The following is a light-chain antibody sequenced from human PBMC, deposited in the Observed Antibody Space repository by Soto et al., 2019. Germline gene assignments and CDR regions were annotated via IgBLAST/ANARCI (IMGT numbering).Light chain of an antibody. J-gene: IGLJ3*02. CDR2: EVS. CDR3: CSHAGSHTWV. V-gene: IGLV2-11*01. CDR1: SSDVGRYNY. Sequence: QSALNQPRSVSGSPGQSVTISCTGSSSDVGRYNYVSWYQQDPGKAPKVIIYEVSERPSGVPDRFSGSKSGNTASLTISGLQAEDEADYYCCSHAGSHTWVFGGGTKLTVL.